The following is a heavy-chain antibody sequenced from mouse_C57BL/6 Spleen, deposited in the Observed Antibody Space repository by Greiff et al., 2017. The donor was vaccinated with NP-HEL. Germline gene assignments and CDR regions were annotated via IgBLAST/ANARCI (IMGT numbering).Heavy chain of an antibody. V-gene: IGHV1-4*01. CDR3: ARAAYGRSYGWYFDV. J-gene: IGHJ1*03. CDR1: GYTFTSYT. CDR2: IIPSSGST. D-gene: IGHD1-1*01. Sequence: QVPLQQSGAELARPGASVKMSCKASGYTFTSYTMHWVQQRPGQGLAWIGYIIPSSGSTKYNQKFKDTATLTADQSSSTAYMQLSSLTSEDSAVYYCARAAYGRSYGWYFDVWGTGTTVTVSS.